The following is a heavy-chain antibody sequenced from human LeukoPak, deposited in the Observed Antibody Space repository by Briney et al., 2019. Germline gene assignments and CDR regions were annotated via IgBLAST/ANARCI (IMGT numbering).Heavy chain of an antibody. CDR1: GFTFSGSA. V-gene: IGHV3-73*01. D-gene: IGHD3-3*01. J-gene: IGHJ3*02. CDR2: IRSKANSYAT. CDR3: TSITIFGVVIPDDAFDI. Sequence: PGGSLRLSCAVSGFTFSGSAMHWVRQASGKGLEWVGRIRSKANSYATAYAASVKGRFTISRDDSKNTAYPQMNSLKTEDTVVYYCTSITIFGVVIPDDAFDIWGQGTMVTVSS.